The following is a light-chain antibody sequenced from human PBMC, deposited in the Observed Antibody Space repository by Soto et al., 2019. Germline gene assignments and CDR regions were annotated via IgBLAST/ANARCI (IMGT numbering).Light chain of an antibody. CDR3: SSYTDSSNYV. CDR2: EVS. J-gene: IGLJ1*01. Sequence: QSALTQPPSASGSPGQSVTISCTGTSSDVGGYNYVSWYQQHPGKAPKLMIYEVSKRPSGVPDRFSGSRSGNTASLTISGLQAEDEADYYCSSYTDSSNYVFGIGTKLTVL. CDR1: SSDVGGYNY. V-gene: IGLV2-8*01.